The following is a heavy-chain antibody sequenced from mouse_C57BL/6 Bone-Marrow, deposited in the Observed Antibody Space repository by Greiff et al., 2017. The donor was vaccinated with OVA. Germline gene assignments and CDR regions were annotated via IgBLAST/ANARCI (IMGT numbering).Heavy chain of an antibody. CDR3: ARRGIVPLSY. V-gene: IGHV1-69*01. CDR1: GYTFTSYW. Sequence: QVQLQQSGAELVMPGASVKLSCKASGYTFTSYWMHWVKQRPGQGLEWIGEIDPSDSYTNYNQKFKGKSTLTVDKSSSTAYMQLSSLTSEDSAVYYCARRGIVPLSYWGQGTLVTVSA. J-gene: IGHJ3*01. D-gene: IGHD1-2*01. CDR2: IDPSDSYT.